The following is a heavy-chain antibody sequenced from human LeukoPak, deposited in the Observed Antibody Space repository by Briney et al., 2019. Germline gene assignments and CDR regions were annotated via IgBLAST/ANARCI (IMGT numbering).Heavy chain of an antibody. CDR3: ARYGDNSPKSNPTNYYMDV. Sequence: SVKVSCKASGGTFSSYAISWVRQAPGQGLEWMGGIIPIFGTANYAQKFQGRVTITADKSTSTAYMELSSLRSEDTAVYYCARYGDNSPKSNPTNYYMDVWGKGTTVTVSS. J-gene: IGHJ6*03. CDR2: IIPIFGTA. V-gene: IGHV1-69*06. CDR1: GGTFSSYA. D-gene: IGHD4/OR15-4a*01.